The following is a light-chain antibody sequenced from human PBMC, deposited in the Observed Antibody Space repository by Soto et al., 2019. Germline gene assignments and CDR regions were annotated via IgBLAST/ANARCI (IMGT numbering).Light chain of an antibody. V-gene: IGLV2-14*01. Sequence: QSALTQPASVSGSPGQSITISCTGTSSDVGGYNYVSWYQQHPGKAPKFMIYDVSNRPSGVSNRFSGSKSGNTASLTISGLQAEDEADYYCCSYSTSNTSQLVFGTGTKLTVL. CDR2: DVS. CDR3: CSYSTSNTSQLV. J-gene: IGLJ1*01. CDR1: SSDVGGYNY.